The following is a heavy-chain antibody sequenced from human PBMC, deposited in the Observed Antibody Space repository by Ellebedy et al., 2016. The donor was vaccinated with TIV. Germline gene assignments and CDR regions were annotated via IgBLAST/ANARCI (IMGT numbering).Heavy chain of an antibody. CDR3: ARVRRGSSGMDV. V-gene: IGHV1-2*02. J-gene: IGHJ6*02. CDR2: INPNSGGT. CDR1: GYTFTDYY. Sequence: ASVKVSCKASGYTFTDYYMHWVRQAPGQGLEWMGWINPNSGGTNYAQKFQGRVTMTRDTSVNTAYMQLSRLESGDTATYYCARVRRGSSGMDVWGQGTTVTVS. D-gene: IGHD3-22*01.